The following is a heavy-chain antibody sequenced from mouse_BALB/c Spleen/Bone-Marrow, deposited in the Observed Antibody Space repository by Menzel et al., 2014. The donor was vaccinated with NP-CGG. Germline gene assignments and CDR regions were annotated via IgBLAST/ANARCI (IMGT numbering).Heavy chain of an antibody. D-gene: IGHD2-4*01. CDR1: GFSLTGYG. CDR2: IWGDGST. V-gene: IGHV2-6-7*01. Sequence: VQLQQSGPGLVSPSQSLSITCTVSGFSLTGYGVSWARQPPGKGLEWLGMIWGDGSTDYNSALKSRLSITKDNSKSQVFLKMSSLQTDDTARYYCARDSFLITRALDYWGQGTSVTVSS. CDR3: ARDSFLITRALDY. J-gene: IGHJ4*01.